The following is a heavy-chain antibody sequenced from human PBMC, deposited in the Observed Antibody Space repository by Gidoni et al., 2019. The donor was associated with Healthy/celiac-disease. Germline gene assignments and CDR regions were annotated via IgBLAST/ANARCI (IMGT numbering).Heavy chain of an antibody. CDR1: GGSISSYY. V-gene: IGHV4-59*01. CDR2: IYYSGST. J-gene: IGHJ4*02. Sequence: QVQLQESGPGLVKPSETLSLTCTVSGGSISSYYWSWIRQPPGKGLEWIGYIYYSGSTNYNPSLKSRVTISVDTSKNQFSLKLSSVTAADTAVYYCARNARVPDYWGQGTLVTVSS. CDR3: ARNARVPDY.